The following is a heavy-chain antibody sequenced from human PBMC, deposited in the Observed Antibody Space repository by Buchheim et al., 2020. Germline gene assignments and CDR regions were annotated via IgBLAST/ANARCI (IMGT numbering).Heavy chain of an antibody. D-gene: IGHD6-19*01. V-gene: IGHV4-39*07. CDR3: ARGSYQTGWRGFSYYSMDV. CDR1: GASINSGGYY. Sequence: HLQGSGPGLVRPSETLSLTCTVSGASINSGGYYWDWVRQPPGKGLEWVGHIYSGGSTYFNPSLKSRVTISFEASHNQISLMLTSVTAADTGTYYCARGSYQTGWRGFSYYSMDVWGQGT. J-gene: IGHJ6*02. CDR2: IYSGGST.